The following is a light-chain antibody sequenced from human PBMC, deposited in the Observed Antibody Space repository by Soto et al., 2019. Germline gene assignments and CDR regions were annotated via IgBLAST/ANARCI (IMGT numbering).Light chain of an antibody. CDR3: TSFTLNSLYV. J-gene: IGLJ1*01. CDR2: EVR. V-gene: IGLV2-14*01. Sequence: QSALTQPASVSGSRGQSITISCTGTSSDVGGYHFVSWYQQHPGKAPKLIISEVRNRPSEVSDRFSGSRSGNTASLTISGLQPEDEADYYCTSFTLNSLYVFGTGTKVTVL. CDR1: SSDVGGYHF.